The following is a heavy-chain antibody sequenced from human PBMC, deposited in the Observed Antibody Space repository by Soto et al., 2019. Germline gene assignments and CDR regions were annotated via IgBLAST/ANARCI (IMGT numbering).Heavy chain of an antibody. D-gene: IGHD3-10*01. CDR3: ARVVRITMVRAPGGYFDY. Sequence: QVQLQQWGAGLLKPSETLSLTCAVYGGSLSGYYWSWIRQPPGKGLEWIGEINHSGSTNYNPSLKSRVTISVDTSKNQFSLKLSSVTAADTAVYYCARVVRITMVRAPGGYFDYWGQGTLVTVSS. CDR2: INHSGST. V-gene: IGHV4-34*01. CDR1: GGSLSGYY. J-gene: IGHJ4*02.